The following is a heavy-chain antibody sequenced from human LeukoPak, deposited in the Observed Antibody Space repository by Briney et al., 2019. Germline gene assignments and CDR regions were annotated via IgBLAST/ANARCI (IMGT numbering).Heavy chain of an antibody. CDR3: AKLYKNQPTRIAVAPFDY. CDR1: GFTFSSYA. Sequence: PGGSLRLSCAASGFTFSSYAMSWVRQAPGKGLEWVSAISGSGGSTYYADSVKGRFTISRDNSKNTLYLQMNSLRAEDTAVYYCAKLYKNQPTRIAVAPFDYWGQGTLVTVSS. J-gene: IGHJ4*02. D-gene: IGHD6-19*01. V-gene: IGHV3-23*01. CDR2: ISGSGGST.